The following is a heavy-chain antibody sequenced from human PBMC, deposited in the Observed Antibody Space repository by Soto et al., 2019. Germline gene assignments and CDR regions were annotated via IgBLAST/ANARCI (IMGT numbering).Heavy chain of an antibody. Sequence: SGPTLVKPTQTLTLTCTFSGFSLSTSGVGVGWIRQPPGKALEWLALIYWDDDKRYSPSLKSRLTITKDTSKNQVVLTMTNMDPVDTATYYCARTGYCSSTSCQEEGAFDIWGQGTMVTVSS. D-gene: IGHD2-2*01. CDR3: ARTGYCSSTSCQEEGAFDI. J-gene: IGHJ3*02. CDR2: IYWDDDK. CDR1: GFSLSTSGVG. V-gene: IGHV2-5*02.